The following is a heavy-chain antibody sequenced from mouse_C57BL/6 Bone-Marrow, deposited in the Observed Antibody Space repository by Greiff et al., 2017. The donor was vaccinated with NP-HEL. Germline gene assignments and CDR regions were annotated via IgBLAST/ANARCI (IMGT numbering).Heavy chain of an antibody. V-gene: IGHV1-64*01. D-gene: IGHD2-5*01. CDR1: GYTFTSYW. CDR3: ARVGSNYCAWFAY. Sequence: VQLQQPGAELVKPGASVKLSCKASGYTFTSYWMHWVKQRPGQGLEWIGMIHPNSGSTNYNEKFKSKATLTVDKSSSTAYMQRSSLTSEDSAVYYCARVGSNYCAWFAYWGQGTLVTVSA. J-gene: IGHJ3*01. CDR2: IHPNSGST.